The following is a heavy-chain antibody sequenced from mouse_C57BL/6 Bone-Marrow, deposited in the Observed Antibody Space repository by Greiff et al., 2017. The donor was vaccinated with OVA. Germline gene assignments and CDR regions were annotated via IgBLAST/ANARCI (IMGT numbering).Heavy chain of an antibody. CDR2: IHPSDSDT. Sequence: QVQLKQPGAELVKPGASVKVSCKASGYTFTSYWMHWVKQRPGQGLEWIGRIHPSDSDTNYNQKFKGKATLTVDKSSSTAYMQLSSLTSEDSAVYYCVRWLLLWYFDVWGTGTTVTVSS. D-gene: IGHD2-3*01. CDR1: GYTFTSYW. CDR3: VRWLLLWYFDV. V-gene: IGHV1-74*01. J-gene: IGHJ1*03.